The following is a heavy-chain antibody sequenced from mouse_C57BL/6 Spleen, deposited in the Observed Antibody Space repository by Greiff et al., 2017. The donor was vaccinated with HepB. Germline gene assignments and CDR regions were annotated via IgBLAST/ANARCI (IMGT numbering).Heavy chain of an antibody. CDR1: GFSLTSYG. J-gene: IGHJ1*03. CDR3: ATTDYGRSLWYFDV. D-gene: IGHD1-1*01. CDR2: IWSGGST. Sequence: VQLQQSGPGLVQPSQSLSITCTVSGFSLTSYGVHWVRQSPGKGLEWLGVIWSGGSTDYNAAFISRLSISKDNSKSQVFFKMNSLQADDTAIYYCATTDYGRSLWYFDVWGTGTTVTVTS. V-gene: IGHV2-2*01.